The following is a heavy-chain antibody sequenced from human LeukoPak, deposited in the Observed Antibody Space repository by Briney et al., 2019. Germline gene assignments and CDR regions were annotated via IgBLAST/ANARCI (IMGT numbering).Heavy chain of an antibody. CDR3: TRTLGMRSSTWSFDY. CDR1: GYTFTSYN. V-gene: IGHV1-46*01. Sequence: ASVKVSCKSSGYTFTSYNIHWVRQAPGQGLECMGIINPTSGGTTTAQKFQGRVTLTRDTSTNTVYLALNNLKSADTAVYYCTRTLGMRSSTWSFDYWGQGTLVTVSS. D-gene: IGHD6-13*01. CDR2: INPTSGGT. J-gene: IGHJ4*02.